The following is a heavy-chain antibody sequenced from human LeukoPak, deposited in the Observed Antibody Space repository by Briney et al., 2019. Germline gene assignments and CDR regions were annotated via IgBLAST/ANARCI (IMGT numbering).Heavy chain of an antibody. CDR2: ISRYIYKRAP. CDR3: ARKPHPHCSGVYSRCDS. V-gene: IGHV3-49*02. D-gene: IGHD2-15*01. Sequence: QPGGSVPHSCSTSGFTYGYYVMRWLRQAPGKGLEWVSFISRYIYKRAPDYVASVRGRFVISRHDSKSIAYLQMNSLRAEDTGVYDCARKPHPHCSGVYSRCDSWGEGTLV. J-gene: IGHJ4*02. CDR1: GFTYGYYV.